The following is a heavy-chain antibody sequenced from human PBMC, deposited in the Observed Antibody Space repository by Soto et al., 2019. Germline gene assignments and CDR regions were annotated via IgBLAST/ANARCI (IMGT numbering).Heavy chain of an antibody. CDR1: GFTFSSYA. V-gene: IGHV3-23*01. CDR3: TNLVRDYSHFWSGYSHDAFDI. D-gene: IGHD3-3*01. CDR2: ISGSGGRT. J-gene: IGHJ3*02. Sequence: GGSLRLSCAASGFTFSSYAMSWVRQAPGKGLEWVSAISGSGGRTYYADSVKGRFTISRDNSKNTLYLQMNSLRAEDTAVYYCTNLVRDYSHFWSGYSHDAFDIGGQGTRVT.